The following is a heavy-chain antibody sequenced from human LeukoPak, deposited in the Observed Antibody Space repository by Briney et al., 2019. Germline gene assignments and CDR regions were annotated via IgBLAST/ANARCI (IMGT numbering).Heavy chain of an antibody. J-gene: IGHJ4*02. Sequence: SQTLSLTCTVSGGSISSSSYYWGWIRQPPGKGLEWIGSIYYSGSTYCNPSLKSRVTISVDTSKNQFSLKLSSVAAADTAVYYCARPRPHQYDSSGYYFTDWGQGTLVTVSS. CDR1: GGSISSSSYY. V-gene: IGHV4-39*01. CDR3: ARPRPHQYDSSGYYFTD. CDR2: IYYSGST. D-gene: IGHD3-22*01.